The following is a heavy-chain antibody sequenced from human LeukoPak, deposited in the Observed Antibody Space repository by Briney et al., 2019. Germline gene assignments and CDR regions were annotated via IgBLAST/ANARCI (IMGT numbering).Heavy chain of an antibody. J-gene: IGHJ4*02. CDR2: INPNSGGT. D-gene: IGHD5-12*01. CDR3: ARLAGFGQWLLQVQVDY. V-gene: IGHV1-2*02. Sequence: GSVKVSCKASGYTFTGYYMHWVRRAPGQGLEWMGWINPNSGGTNYAQKFQGRVTMTRDTSISTAYMELSRLRSDDTAVYYCARLAGFGQWLLQVQVDYWGQGTLVTVSS. CDR1: GYTFTGYY.